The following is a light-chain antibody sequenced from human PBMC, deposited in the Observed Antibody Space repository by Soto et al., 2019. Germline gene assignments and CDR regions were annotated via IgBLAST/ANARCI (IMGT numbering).Light chain of an antibody. V-gene: IGKV4-1*01. CDR3: HQYYYSLYT. Sequence: DIVMTQSPDSLAVSLGERATINCKSSRSLFSISNNKNYLAWYQQKPGQPPKLLTYWAYTRDTWVPDRFSVSGSGTDFTLTIDSLQAEDVAGYYCHQYYYSLYTFGQGTMLQIK. CDR1: RSLFSISNNKNY. J-gene: IGKJ2*01. CDR2: WAY.